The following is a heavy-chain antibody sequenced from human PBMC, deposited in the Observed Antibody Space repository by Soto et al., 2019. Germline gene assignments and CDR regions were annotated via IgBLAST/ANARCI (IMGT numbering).Heavy chain of an antibody. D-gene: IGHD3-22*01. CDR3: ARRLYYYDSSGYYVRSYFDY. V-gene: IGHV4-34*01. CDR1: GGSFSGYY. CDR2: INHSGST. Sequence: PSETLSLTCAVYGGSFSGYYWSWIRQPPGKGLDWIGEINHSGSTNYNPSLKSRVTISVDTSKNQFSLKLSSVTAADTAVYYCARRLYYYDSSGYYVRSYFDYWGQGTLVTVSS. J-gene: IGHJ4*02.